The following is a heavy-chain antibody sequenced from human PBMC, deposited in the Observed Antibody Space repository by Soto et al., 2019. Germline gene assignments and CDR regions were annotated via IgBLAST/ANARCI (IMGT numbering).Heavy chain of an antibody. J-gene: IGHJ4*02. V-gene: IGHV1-69*04. Sequence: SVKVSCKAYVGTFSSYTIKWARQAPGQGLEWMGRIIPILGIANYAQKFQGRVTITADKSTSTAYMELSSLRSEDTAVYYCARENYYDSSGYFLWGQGTLVTVSS. D-gene: IGHD3-22*01. CDR1: VGTFSSYT. CDR2: IIPILGIA. CDR3: ARENYYDSSGYFL.